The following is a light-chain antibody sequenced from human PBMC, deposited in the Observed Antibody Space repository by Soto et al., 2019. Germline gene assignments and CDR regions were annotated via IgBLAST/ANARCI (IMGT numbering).Light chain of an antibody. Sequence: QSALTQPASVSGSPGQSITFSCTGTSSDVGSYNLVSWYQQHPGKAPKLMIYEGSKRPSGVSNRFSGSKSGNTASLTISGLQAEDEADYYCSSYASSTTPYVFGTGTKVTVL. CDR3: SSYASSTTPYV. V-gene: IGLV2-14*02. CDR2: EGS. J-gene: IGLJ1*01. CDR1: SSDVGSYNL.